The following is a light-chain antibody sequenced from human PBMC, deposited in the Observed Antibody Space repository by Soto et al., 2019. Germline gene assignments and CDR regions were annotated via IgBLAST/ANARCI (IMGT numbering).Light chain of an antibody. CDR3: QQYGSSPRT. V-gene: IGKV3-20*01. CDR2: GAS. Sequence: EIVLTQSPATLSLSPGERATLSCRASQSVNIYLAWYKQKPGQAPGLLIYGASNRATGIPDRFGGSGSGAEFTLTISRLEPEDFEVYYCQQYGSSPRTFGQGTKVDI. J-gene: IGKJ1*01. CDR1: QSVNIY.